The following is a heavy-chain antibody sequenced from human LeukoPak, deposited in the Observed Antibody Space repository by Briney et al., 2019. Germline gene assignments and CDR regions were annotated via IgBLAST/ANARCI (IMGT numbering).Heavy chain of an antibody. Sequence: SETLSLTCTDSGGSISSYYWSWIRQPPGKGLEWIGYIYYSGSTNYNPSLKSRVTISVDTSKNQFSLKLSSVTAADTVVYYCARGGSSSWYPVPEYFQHWGQGTLVTVSS. CDR2: IYYSGST. V-gene: IGHV4-59*01. J-gene: IGHJ1*01. D-gene: IGHD6-13*01. CDR1: GGSISSYY. CDR3: ARGGSSSWYPVPEYFQH.